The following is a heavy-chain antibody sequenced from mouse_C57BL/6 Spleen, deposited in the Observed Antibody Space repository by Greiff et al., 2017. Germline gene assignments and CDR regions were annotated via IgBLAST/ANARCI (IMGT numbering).Heavy chain of an antibody. D-gene: IGHD1-1*01. CDR1: GYTFTDHT. J-gene: IGHJ2*01. V-gene: IGHV1-78*01. CDR2: IYPRDGST. Sequence: QVQLQQSDAELVKPGASVKISCKVSGYTFTDHTIHWMKQRPEQGLEWIGYIYPRDGSTKYNEKFKGKATLTADKSSSAAYMQLNSLTSEDSAVYFCARTGYYYGSSDGEYYFDYWGQGTTLTVSS. CDR3: ARTGYYYGSSDGEYYFDY.